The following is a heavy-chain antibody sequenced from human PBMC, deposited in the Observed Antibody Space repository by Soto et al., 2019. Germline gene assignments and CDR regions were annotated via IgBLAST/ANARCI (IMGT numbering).Heavy chain of an antibody. V-gene: IGHV3-49*03. CDR1: GFTFGDYA. CDR3: TSGDYDILTGYYKGFDY. Sequence: GGSLRLSCTASGFTFGDYAMSWFRQAPGKGLEWVGFIRSKAYGGTTEYAASVKGRFTISRDDSKSIAYLQMNSLKTEDTAVYYCTSGDYDILTGYYKGFDYWGQGTLVTVSS. CDR2: IRSKAYGGTT. J-gene: IGHJ4*02. D-gene: IGHD3-9*01.